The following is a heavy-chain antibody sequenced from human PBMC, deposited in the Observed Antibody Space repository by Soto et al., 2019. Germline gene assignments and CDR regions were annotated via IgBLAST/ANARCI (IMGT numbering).Heavy chain of an antibody. D-gene: IGHD3-16*01. CDR3: ARADPDASVGY. V-gene: IGHV4-59*11. J-gene: IGHJ4*02. Sequence: ESLSLACPVSGASMSSHYGTWLRQPPGKGLEWIGYISYSGSTYYNPSLKSRVTISADTSRNQFSLKLSSVIAEDTAVYYCARADPDASVGYWGQGTLVTVYS. CDR1: GASMSSHY. CDR2: ISYSGST.